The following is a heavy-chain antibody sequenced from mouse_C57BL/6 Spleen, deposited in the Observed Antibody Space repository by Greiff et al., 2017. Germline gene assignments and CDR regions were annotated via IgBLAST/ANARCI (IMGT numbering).Heavy chain of an antibody. V-gene: IGHV1-82*01. CDR1: GYAFSSSW. CDR2: IYPGDGDT. D-gene: IGHD2-3*01. Sequence: VQLQQSGPELVKPGASVKISCKASGYAFSSSWMNWVKQRPGKGLEWIGRIYPGDGDTNYNGKFKGKATLTADKSSSTAYMQLSSLTSEDSAVYFCARKGDGYYEYYFDYWGQGTTLTVSS. CDR3: ARKGDGYYEYYFDY. J-gene: IGHJ2*01.